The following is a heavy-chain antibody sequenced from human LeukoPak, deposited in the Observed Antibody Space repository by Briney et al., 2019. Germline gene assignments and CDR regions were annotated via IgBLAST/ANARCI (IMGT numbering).Heavy chain of an antibody. D-gene: IGHD6-19*01. Sequence: SETLSLTCTVSGGSISSYYWSWIRQPPGKGLEWIGYIYYSGSTNYNPSLKSRVTISVDTSKNQFSLKLSSVAAADTAVYYCARDSTPYSSGWYRDAFDIWGQGTMVTVSS. CDR2: IYYSGST. J-gene: IGHJ3*02. V-gene: IGHV4-59*01. CDR3: ARDSTPYSSGWYRDAFDI. CDR1: GGSISSYY.